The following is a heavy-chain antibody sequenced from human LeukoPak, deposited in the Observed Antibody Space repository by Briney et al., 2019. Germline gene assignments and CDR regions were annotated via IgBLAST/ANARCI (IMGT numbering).Heavy chain of an antibody. CDR1: GYSFTGYY. CDR2: INPNSGGT. V-gene: IGHV1-2*02. CDR3: AKEGDGLD. Sequence: ASVKVSCKTSGYSFTGYYMHWVRQAPGQGLEWMGWINPNSGGTNYVQKFQGRVTMTRDTSISTAYMELSRLRSDDTAVYYCAKEGDGLDWGQGTLVTVSS. D-gene: IGHD3-16*01. J-gene: IGHJ4*02.